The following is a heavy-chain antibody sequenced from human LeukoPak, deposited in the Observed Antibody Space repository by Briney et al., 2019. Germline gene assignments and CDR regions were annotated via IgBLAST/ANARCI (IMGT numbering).Heavy chain of an antibody. CDR1: GGSVTSTNY. Sequence: PSETLSLTCGVSGGSVTSTNYWTWVRQPPGKGLEWIGVVNLQGFTNYNPSLMGRVAISVDTFENHISLQLTSVTAADTAVYYCAREGGPYRPLDYSGQGTLVTVSS. CDR2: VNLQGFT. J-gene: IGHJ4*02. CDR3: AREGGPYRPLDY. V-gene: IGHV4-4*02.